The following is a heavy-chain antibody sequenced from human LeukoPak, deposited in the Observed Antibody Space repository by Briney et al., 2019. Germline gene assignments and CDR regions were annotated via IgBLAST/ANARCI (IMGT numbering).Heavy chain of an antibody. J-gene: IGHJ4*02. CDR3: ARDLVARWQIVFDY. D-gene: IGHD2-8*02. Sequence: ASVKVSCKASGYTFSDYYIHWVRQAPGQGLEWMGWIKPNSGGTNFVQKFQGRVTMTRDTSISRAYMELSSLRSDDTAVYYCARDLVARWQIVFDYWGQGTLVTVSS. V-gene: IGHV1-2*02. CDR2: IKPNSGGT. CDR1: GYTFSDYY.